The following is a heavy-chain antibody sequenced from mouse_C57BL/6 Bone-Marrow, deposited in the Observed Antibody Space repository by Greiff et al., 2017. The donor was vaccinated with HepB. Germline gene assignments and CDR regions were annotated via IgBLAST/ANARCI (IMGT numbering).Heavy chain of an antibody. J-gene: IGHJ3*01. CDR3: ARYQLGSPWFAY. CDR2: IYPSDSET. D-gene: IGHD4-1*02. CDR1: GYTFTSYW. V-gene: IGHV1-61*01. Sequence: VQLQQPGAELVRPGSSVKLSCKASGYTFTSYWMDWVKQRPGQGLEWIGNIYPSDSETHYNQKFKDKATLTVDKSSSTAYMQLSSLTSEDSAVYYCARYQLGSPWFAYWGQGTLVTVSA.